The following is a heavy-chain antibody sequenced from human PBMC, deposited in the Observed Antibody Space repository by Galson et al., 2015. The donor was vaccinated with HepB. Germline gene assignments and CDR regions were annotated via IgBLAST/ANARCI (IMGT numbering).Heavy chain of an antibody. CDR1: GFSLGTYW. CDR3: ATGADMIRDSASRRYYYGMDI. V-gene: IGHV3-7*03. CDR2: IREDGSSE. J-gene: IGHJ6*02. Sequence: SLRLSCAASGFSLGTYWMNWVRQAPGKGLEWVANIREDGSSENYVDSVKGRFFIFRDNAKNSVSLHMSALTVEDTGVYFCATGADMIRDSASRRYYYGMDIWGQGTTVTVSS. D-gene: IGHD2-15*01.